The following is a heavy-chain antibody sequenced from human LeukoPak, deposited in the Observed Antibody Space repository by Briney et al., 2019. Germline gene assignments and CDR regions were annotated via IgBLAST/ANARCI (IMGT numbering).Heavy chain of an antibody. CDR3: ACGGSGWYDVRFDY. CDR2: ISSSSSTI. V-gene: IGHV3-48*01. Sequence: GGSLRLSCAASGFTFSSYSMNWVRQAPGKGLEWVSYISSSSSTIYYADSVKGRFTTSRDNAKNSLYLQMNSLRAEDTAVYYCACGGSGWYDVRFDYWGQGTLVTVSS. CDR1: GFTFSSYS. J-gene: IGHJ4*02. D-gene: IGHD6-19*01.